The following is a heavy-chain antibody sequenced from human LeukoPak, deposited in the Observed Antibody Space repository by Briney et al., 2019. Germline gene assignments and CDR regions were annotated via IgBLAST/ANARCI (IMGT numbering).Heavy chain of an antibody. D-gene: IGHD2-15*01. CDR3: ARRGYCSGGSCFSNAFDI. V-gene: IGHV1-69*13. CDR1: GGTFSSYA. Sequence: GASVKVSCKASGGTFSSYAISWVRQAPGQGLEWMGGIIPIFGTANYAQKFQGRVTITADESTSTAYMELSSLRSEDTAVYYCARRGYCSGGSCFSNAFDIWGQGTMVTVSS. CDR2: IIPIFGTA. J-gene: IGHJ3*02.